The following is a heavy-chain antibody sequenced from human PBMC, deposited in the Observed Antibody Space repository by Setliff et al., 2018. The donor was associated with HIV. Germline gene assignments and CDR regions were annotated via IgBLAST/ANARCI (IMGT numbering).Heavy chain of an antibody. D-gene: IGHD6-19*01. CDR3: VRESSGWR. CDR1: GFNFNQDW. J-gene: IGHJ1*01. V-gene: IGHV3-7*03. CDR2: IKVDGSQK. Sequence: PGGSLRLSCAASGFNFNQDWMSWVSQAPGKGLEWVANIKVDGSQKYYLDSVKGRFTISRDNAKSSLILQMNSLRVEDTAMYYCVRESSGWRWGQGTLVTVSS.